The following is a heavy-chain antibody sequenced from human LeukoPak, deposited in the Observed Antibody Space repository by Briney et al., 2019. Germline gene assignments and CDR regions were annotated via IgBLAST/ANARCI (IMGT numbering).Heavy chain of an antibody. V-gene: IGHV1-8*03. Sequence: ASVKVSCKASGYTFTSYDINWVRQAPGQGLEWMGWMNPNSGNTGYAQKFQGRVTITRNTSISTAYMELSSLRSEDTAVYYCARGGYSYGSYYYGSGSYNYWGQGTLVTVSS. J-gene: IGHJ4*02. CDR1: GYTFTSYD. D-gene: IGHD3-10*01. CDR2: MNPNSGNT. CDR3: ARGGYSYGSYYYGSGSYNY.